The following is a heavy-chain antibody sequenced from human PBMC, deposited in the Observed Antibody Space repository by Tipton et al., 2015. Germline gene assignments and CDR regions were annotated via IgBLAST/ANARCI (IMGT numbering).Heavy chain of an antibody. V-gene: IGHV4-59*01. CDR2: IQYSGST. CDR1: GFTFSSYV. D-gene: IGHD4-23*01. CDR3: ARARGRHGGLFDS. Sequence: LRLSCAASGFTFSSYVMSWVRRAPGKGLEWIGYIQYSGSTNYNPSLKSRVTISVDTSKTQFSLKMSSVTASDTAVYYCARARGRHGGLFDSWGQGILVTVSS. J-gene: IGHJ4*02.